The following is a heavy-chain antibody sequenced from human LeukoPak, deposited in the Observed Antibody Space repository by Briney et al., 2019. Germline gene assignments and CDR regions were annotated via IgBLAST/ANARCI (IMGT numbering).Heavy chain of an antibody. J-gene: IGHJ4*02. V-gene: IGHV3-48*01. D-gene: IGHD5-24*01. CDR1: GFTFSDYS. Sequence: GSLRLSCADSGFTFSDYSMNWVRQTQGKGLEWISYIGIDSGNTNYADSVKGRFTISGDKAKNSLYLQMNSLRVEDTAVYYCARDYKYAFDNWGQGTLVTVSS. CDR3: ARDYKYAFDN. CDR2: IGIDSGNT.